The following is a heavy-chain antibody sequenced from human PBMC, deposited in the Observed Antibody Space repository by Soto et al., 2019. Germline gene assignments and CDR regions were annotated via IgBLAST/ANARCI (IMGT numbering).Heavy chain of an antibody. CDR2: IYYSGST. V-gene: IGHV4-30-4*01. CDR1: GGSISSGDYY. CDR3: ARDGYCSGGSCYSAPVNY. J-gene: IGHJ4*02. Sequence: NPSETLSLTCTVSGGSISSGDYYWSWIRQPPGKGLEWIGYIYYSGSTYYNPSLKSRVTISVDTSKNQFSLKLSSVTAADTAVYYCARDGYCSGGSCYSAPVNYWGQGTLVTVSS. D-gene: IGHD2-15*01.